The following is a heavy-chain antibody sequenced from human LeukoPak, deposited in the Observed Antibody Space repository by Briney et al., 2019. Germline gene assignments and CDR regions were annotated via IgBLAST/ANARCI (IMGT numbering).Heavy chain of an antibody. J-gene: IGHJ4*02. CDR3: ARANYDGSDY. Sequence: SETLSLTCAVSGYSISSGYYWGWIRQPPGKGLEWIGSIYHSGSTYYNPSLKSRVTISVDTSKNQFSLKMRSVTAADTAVYYCARANYDGSDYWGQGTLVTVSS. CDR2: IYHSGST. V-gene: IGHV4-38-2*01. D-gene: IGHD3-22*01. CDR1: GYSISSGYY.